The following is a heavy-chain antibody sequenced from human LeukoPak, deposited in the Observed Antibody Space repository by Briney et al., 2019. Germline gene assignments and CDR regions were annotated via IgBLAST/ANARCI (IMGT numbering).Heavy chain of an antibody. D-gene: IGHD3-10*01. J-gene: IGHJ4*02. CDR1: AFIFSNYA. CDR2: ISYDGSNK. CDR3: ATLLLVCEACHNDY. Sequence: GRSLRLSCAASAFIFSNYAMHWVRQAPGQGLEWVAVISYDGSNKYYADSVKGRFTISRDNSKNTLYLQMNSLRAEDTAVYYCATLLLVCEACHNDYWGQGTLVTVSS. V-gene: IGHV3-30*04.